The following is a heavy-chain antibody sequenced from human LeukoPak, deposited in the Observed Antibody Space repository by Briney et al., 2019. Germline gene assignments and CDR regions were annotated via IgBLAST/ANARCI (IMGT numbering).Heavy chain of an antibody. CDR2: INTNTGNP. J-gene: IGHJ4*02. D-gene: IGHD4/OR15-4a*01. CDR1: GYTFTSYY. CDR3: ARAGVLRTRPYYFDY. Sequence: ASVKVSCKASGYTFTSYYMHWVRQAPGQGLEWMGWINTNTGNPTYAQGFTGRFVFSLDTSVSTAYLQISSLKAEDTAVYYCARAGVLRTRPYYFDYWGQGTLVTVSS. V-gene: IGHV7-4-1*02.